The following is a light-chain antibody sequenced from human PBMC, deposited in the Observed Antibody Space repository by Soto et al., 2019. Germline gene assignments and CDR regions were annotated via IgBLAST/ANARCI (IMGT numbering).Light chain of an antibody. Sequence: DIQMTQSPSTLSASVGDRVTITCRASQSISSWLAWYQQKPGKAPKLLIYTASTLESGVPSRFSGSGSGTEFTLTISSLQPDDFATCYCQEYNSYQWTFGQGTKVEIK. CDR3: QEYNSYQWT. CDR2: TAS. J-gene: IGKJ1*01. CDR1: QSISSW. V-gene: IGKV1-5*03.